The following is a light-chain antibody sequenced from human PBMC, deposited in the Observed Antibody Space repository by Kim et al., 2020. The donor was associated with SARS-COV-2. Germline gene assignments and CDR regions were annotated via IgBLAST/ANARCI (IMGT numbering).Light chain of an antibody. Sequence: QSALTQPASVSGSPGQSITISCAGTSRDVGTYNLVSWYLQHPGKAPRLIIFEVNKRPSGLSNRFSGSKSGNTASLTISGLQAEDEGDYFCSSYAGDNKLIFGGGTKL. CDR2: EVN. V-gene: IGLV2-23*02. CDR3: SSYAGDNKLI. J-gene: IGLJ2*01. CDR1: SRDVGTYNL.